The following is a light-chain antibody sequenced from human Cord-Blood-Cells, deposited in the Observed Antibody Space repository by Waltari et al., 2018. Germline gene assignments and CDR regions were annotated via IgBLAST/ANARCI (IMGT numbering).Light chain of an antibody. Sequence: SYELTQPPSVSVSPGQTASITCSGDKLGDKYACWYQQKPGQSPLLVIYQDSKRPSGIPVRFAGSNSGNTATLTISGTQAMDEADYYCQAWDSSTDVVFGGGTKLTVL. J-gene: IGLJ2*01. CDR1: KLGDKY. CDR2: QDS. V-gene: IGLV3-1*01. CDR3: QAWDSSTDVV.